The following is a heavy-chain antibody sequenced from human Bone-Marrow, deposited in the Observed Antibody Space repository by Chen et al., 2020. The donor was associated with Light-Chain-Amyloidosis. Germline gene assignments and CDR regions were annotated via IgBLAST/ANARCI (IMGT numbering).Heavy chain of an antibody. V-gene: IGHV3-48*03. CDR2: ITESSGVT. CDR3: VRDRGSGWLLDF. CDR1: GLTFSIFE. D-gene: IGHD6-19*01. Sequence: EVQLVESGGGLVHHGGSLRLSCAASGLTFSIFEMNWVCQDPGKGLEWISYITESSGVTRYADSVRGRFTISRDNFRNSLYLQMDSLRVEDTGVYYCVRDRGSGWLLDFWGQGSLVTVSS. J-gene: IGHJ4*02.